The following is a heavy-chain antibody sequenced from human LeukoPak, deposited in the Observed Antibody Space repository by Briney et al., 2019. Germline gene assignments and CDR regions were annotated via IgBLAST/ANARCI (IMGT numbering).Heavy chain of an antibody. D-gene: IGHD4-11*01. CDR2: ISGSRDYK. CDR3: ARGGKLDYPFDY. CDR1: GSTFSSHS. V-gene: IGHV3-21*01. Sequence: GGSLRLSCAASGSTFSSHSMNWVRQAPGKGLEWVSSISGSRDYKYYADSVKGRFTICTDDAKKSVSLQMNSLRAEDTAVYYCARGGKLDYPFDYWGQGTLVTVSS. J-gene: IGHJ4*02.